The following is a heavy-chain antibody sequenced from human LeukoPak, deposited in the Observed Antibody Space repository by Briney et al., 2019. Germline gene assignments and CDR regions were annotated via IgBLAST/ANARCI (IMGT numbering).Heavy chain of an antibody. D-gene: IGHD5-24*01. CDR1: GGSISSYY. CDR3: ARLGEEMATYY. V-gene: IGHV4-59*08. CDR2: IYHSGST. Sequence: SETLSLTCTVSGGSISSYYWSWIRQPPGKGLEWIGSIYHSGSTYYNPSLKSRVTISVDTSKNQFSLKLSSVTAADTAVYYCARLGEEMATYYWGQGTLVTVSS. J-gene: IGHJ4*02.